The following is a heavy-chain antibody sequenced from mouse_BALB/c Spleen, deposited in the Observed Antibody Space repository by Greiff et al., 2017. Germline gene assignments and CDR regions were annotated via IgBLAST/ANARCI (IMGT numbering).Heavy chain of an antibody. CDR2: IYPGDGDT. CDR3: ARRTTVVAPGYFDV. J-gene: IGHJ1*01. D-gene: IGHD1-1*01. Sequence: VQRVESGAELVRPGSSVKISCKASGYAFSSYWMNWVKQRPGQGLEWIGQIYPGDGDTNYNGKFKGKATLTADKSSSTAYMQLSSLTSEDSAVYFCARRTTVVAPGYFDVWGAGTTVTVSS. V-gene: IGHV1-80*01. CDR1: GYAFSSYW.